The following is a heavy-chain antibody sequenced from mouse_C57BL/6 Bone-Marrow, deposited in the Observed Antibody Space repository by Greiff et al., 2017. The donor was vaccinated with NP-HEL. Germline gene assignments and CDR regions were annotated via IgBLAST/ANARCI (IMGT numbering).Heavy chain of an antibody. J-gene: IGHJ3*01. CDR2: IWSGGST. Sequence: QVQLKQSGPGLVQPSQSLSITCTVSGFSLTSYGVHWVRQPPGKGLEWLGVIWSGGSTDYNAAFISRLSISKDNPKSQVFFKMNSLQADDTAIYYCATPGTWFAYWGQGTLVTVSA. CDR1: GFSLTSYG. D-gene: IGHD4-1*01. CDR3: ATPGTWFAY. V-gene: IGHV2-4*01.